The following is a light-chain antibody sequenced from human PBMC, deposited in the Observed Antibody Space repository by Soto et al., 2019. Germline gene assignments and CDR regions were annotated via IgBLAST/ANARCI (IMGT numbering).Light chain of an antibody. J-gene: IGKJ5*01. V-gene: IGKV3-11*01. CDR1: QSVSSY. CDR3: QQRSNWPLT. Sequence: EIVLTQSPATLSLSPGEIATLSCRASQSVSSYLAWYQQKPGQAPRLLIYDASNRATGIPARFSGSESGTDFTLTISSLEPEDFAVYYCQQRSNWPLTFGQGTRLEI. CDR2: DAS.